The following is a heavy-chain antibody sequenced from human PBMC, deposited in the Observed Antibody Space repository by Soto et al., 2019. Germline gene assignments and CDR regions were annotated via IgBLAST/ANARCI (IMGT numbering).Heavy chain of an antibody. D-gene: IGHD6-13*01. CDR2: INSDGGST. CDR3: ASIGSSWLVDY. CDR1: GFTFSSYW. Sequence: GGSLRLSCAASGFTFSSYWMHWVRQAPGKGLVWVSRINSDGGSTSYADSVKGRFTISRDNAKNTLYLQMNSLRAEDTAVYYCASIGSSWLVDYWGQGTLVTVSS. J-gene: IGHJ4*02. V-gene: IGHV3-74*01.